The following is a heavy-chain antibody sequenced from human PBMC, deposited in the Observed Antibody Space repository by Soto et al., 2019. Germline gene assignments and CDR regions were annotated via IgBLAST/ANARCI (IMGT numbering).Heavy chain of an antibody. CDR1: GGSFSGYY. V-gene: IGHV4-34*01. D-gene: IGHD6-13*01. Sequence: SETLSHTCAVYGGSFSGYYWSWFRQPPGKGVEWIGDINHSGSTNYNPSLKSRVTISVDTSKNQFSLQLSSVTAADTAVYYCAREVVAAAGDRRTAYYYYYGMDVWGQGTTVTVSS. J-gene: IGHJ6*02. CDR3: AREVVAAAGDRRTAYYYYYGMDV. CDR2: INHSGST.